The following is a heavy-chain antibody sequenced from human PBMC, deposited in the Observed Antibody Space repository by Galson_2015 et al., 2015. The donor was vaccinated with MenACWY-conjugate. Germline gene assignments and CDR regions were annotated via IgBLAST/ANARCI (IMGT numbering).Heavy chain of an antibody. J-gene: IGHJ4*02. V-gene: IGHV3-23*01. Sequence: SLRLSCAASGFTITNYAMSWVRQAPGKGLVWVSGISNTGGSTSYVDSVKGRFTISRDNSANTLFLQMTSLRAEDTATYYCAKDSGSSPTTWLDHWGQGALVTVSS. CDR3: AKDSGSSPTTWLDH. D-gene: IGHD1-26*01. CDR2: ISNTGGST. CDR1: GFTITNYA.